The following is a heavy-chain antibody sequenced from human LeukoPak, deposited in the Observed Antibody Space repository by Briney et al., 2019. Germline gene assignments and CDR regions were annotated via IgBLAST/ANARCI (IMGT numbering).Heavy chain of an antibody. CDR2: IIPILGIA. CDR3: ARIHPSYYTTLNYYGMDV. V-gene: IGHV1-69*04. D-gene: IGHD1-26*01. CDR1: GYTFTSYD. Sequence: GASVKVSSKASGYTFTSYDISWVRQAPGQGLEWMGRIIPILGIANYAQKFQGRVTITADKSTSTAYMELSSLRSEDTAVYYCARIHPSYYTTLNYYGMDVWGQGTTVTVSS. J-gene: IGHJ6*02.